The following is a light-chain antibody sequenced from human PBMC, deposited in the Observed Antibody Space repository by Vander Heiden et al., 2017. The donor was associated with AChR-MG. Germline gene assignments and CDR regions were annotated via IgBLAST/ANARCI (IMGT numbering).Light chain of an antibody. V-gene: IGKV3-15*01. J-gene: IGKJ1*01. Sequence: EIVMTHSPATLSASPGERATLSCRASQSVSTHLPWYHQKPGQAPRLLKSGASTRGTSSTPRLSGGGGGTNVTLTISGRQSEDFAVYYCRQYYEGPPETFGQGTKVEVK. CDR3: RQYYEGPPET. CDR1: QSVSTH. CDR2: GAS.